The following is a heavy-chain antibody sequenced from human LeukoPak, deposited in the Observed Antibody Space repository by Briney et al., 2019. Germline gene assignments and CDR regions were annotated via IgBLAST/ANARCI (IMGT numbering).Heavy chain of an antibody. CDR3: AGEYNWNDEDY. V-gene: IGHV3-48*04. D-gene: IGHD1-20*01. CDR2: ISSSSSTI. Sequence: GGSLRLSCAASGFTFSSYNMNWVRQAPGKGLEWVSYISSSSSTIYYADSVKGRFTISRDNAKNSLYLQMNSLRAEDTAVYYCAGEYNWNDEDYWGQGTLVTVSS. J-gene: IGHJ4*02. CDR1: GFTFSSYN.